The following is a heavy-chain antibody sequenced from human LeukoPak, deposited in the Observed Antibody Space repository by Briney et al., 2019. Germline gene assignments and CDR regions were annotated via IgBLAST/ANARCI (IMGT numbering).Heavy chain of an antibody. CDR2: ISSSGSTI. CDR1: GFTLSNFE. V-gene: IGHV3-48*03. CDR3: AREHVGRSPDC. D-gene: IGHD6-13*01. J-gene: IGHJ4*02. Sequence: GGSLRLSCAASGFTLSNFEMNWVRQAPGKGLEWVSFISSSGSTIYYAESVKGRCTISRDDAKNSLYLQMNSLRADDTAIYYWAREHVGRSPDCWGQGTLVTVSS.